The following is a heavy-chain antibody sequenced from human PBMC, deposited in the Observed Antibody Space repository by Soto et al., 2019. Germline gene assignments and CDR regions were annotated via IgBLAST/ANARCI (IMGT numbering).Heavy chain of an antibody. CDR1: GYTFTGYY. CDR2: INPNSGGT. D-gene: IGHD6-13*01. Sequence: ASVKVSCKASGYTFTGYYMHWVRQAPGQGLEWMGWINPNSGGTNYAQKFQGWVTMTRDTSISTAYMELSRLRSDDTAVYYCARTAAGHYYYGMDVWGQGTTVTVSS. J-gene: IGHJ6*02. V-gene: IGHV1-2*04. CDR3: ARTAAGHYYYGMDV.